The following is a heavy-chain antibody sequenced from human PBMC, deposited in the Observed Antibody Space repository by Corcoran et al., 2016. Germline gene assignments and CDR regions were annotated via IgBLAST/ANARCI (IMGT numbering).Heavy chain of an antibody. J-gene: IGHJ4*02. D-gene: IGHD2-2*01. CDR3: AKPSVPAAMLYYFDY. Sequence: QVQLVESGGGVVQPGRSLRLSCAASGFTFSSYGMHWVRQAPGKGLEWVAVISYDGSNKYYADSVKGRFTISRDNSKNTLYLKMNSLRAEDTAVYYCAKPSVPAAMLYYFDYWGQGTLVTVSS. CDR2: ISYDGSNK. CDR1: GFTFSSYG. V-gene: IGHV3-30*18.